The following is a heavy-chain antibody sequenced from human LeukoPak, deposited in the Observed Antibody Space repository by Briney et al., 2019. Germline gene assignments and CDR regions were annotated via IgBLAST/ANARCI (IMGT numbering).Heavy chain of an antibody. CDR2: IYSGGST. V-gene: IGHV3-66*01. CDR1: GFTVSNNY. D-gene: IGHD3-9*01. CDR3: ARDSQQIYYDILTSAFDI. J-gene: IGHJ3*02. Sequence: GGSLRLSCAASGFTVSNNYMSWVRQAPGKGLEWVSVIYSGGSTYYADSVKGRFTISRDNAKNSLYLQMNSLRDEDTAVYYCARDSQQIYYDILTSAFDIWGQGTMVTVSS.